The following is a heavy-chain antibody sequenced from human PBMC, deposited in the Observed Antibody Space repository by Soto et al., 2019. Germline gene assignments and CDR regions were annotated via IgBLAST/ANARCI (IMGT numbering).Heavy chain of an antibody. CDR2: IKHNGIT. J-gene: IGHJ6*02. CDR3: ARAPTRGYTAVFGGFCYGMDV. CDR1: AGSFSGSY. Sequence: PSETLSLTCAVYAGSFSGSYWSWIRQPPGKGLERIGEIKHNGITNYNPSLKSRITLSVATSKNQFSLELSSVTAADTAVYFCARAPTRGYTAVFGGFCYGMDVWGQGTTVTVSS. V-gene: IGHV4-34*01. D-gene: IGHD2-2*02.